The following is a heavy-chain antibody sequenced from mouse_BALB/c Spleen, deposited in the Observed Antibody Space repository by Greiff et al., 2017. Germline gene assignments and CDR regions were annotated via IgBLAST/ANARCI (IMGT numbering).Heavy chain of an antibody. J-gene: IGHJ3*01. CDR1: GYTFTSYY. CDR3: TRLGYYAY. D-gene: IGHD1-1*01. CDR2: INPSNGGT. V-gene: IGHV1S81*02. Sequence: QVQLQQSGAELVKPGASVKLSCKASGYTFTSYYMYWVKQRPGQGLEWIGEINPSNGGTNFNEKFKSKATLTVDKSSSTAYMQLSSLTSEDSAVYYCTRLGYYAYWGQGTLVTVSA.